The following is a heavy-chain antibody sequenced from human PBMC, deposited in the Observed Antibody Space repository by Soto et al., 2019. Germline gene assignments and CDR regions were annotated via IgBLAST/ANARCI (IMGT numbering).Heavy chain of an antibody. D-gene: IGHD6-13*01. J-gene: IGHJ4*02. CDR2: IYYSGST. CDR3: ASGTLDY. CDR1: GGSISSYY. Sequence: QVQLQESGPGLVKPSETLSLTCTVSGGSISSYYWSWIRQPPGKGLEWIGYIYYSGSTNYNPSLKSRVTMSVDTSKNQFSLKLSSVTAAGTAVYYCASGTLDYWGQGTLVTVSS. V-gene: IGHV4-59*01.